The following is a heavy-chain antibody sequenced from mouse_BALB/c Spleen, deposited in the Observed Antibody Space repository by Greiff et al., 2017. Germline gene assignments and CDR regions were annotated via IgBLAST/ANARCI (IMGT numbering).Heavy chain of an antibody. Sequence: VQLQQSGAELVKPGASVKLSCTASGFNIKDTYMHWVKQRPEQGLEWIGRIDPANGNTKYDPKFQGKATITADTSSNTAYLQLSSLTSEDTAVYYCARGYDEYWYFDVWGAGTTVTVSS. V-gene: IGHV14-3*02. CDR1: GFNIKDTY. CDR3: ARGYDEYWYFDV. D-gene: IGHD2-14*01. J-gene: IGHJ1*01. CDR2: IDPANGNT.